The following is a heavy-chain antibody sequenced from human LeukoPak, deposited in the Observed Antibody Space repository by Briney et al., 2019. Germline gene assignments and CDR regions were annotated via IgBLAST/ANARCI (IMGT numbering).Heavy chain of an antibody. CDR1: GYTFSDYY. Sequence: GASVKISCKASGYTFSDYYIHWVRQAPGQGLEWMGWITPNSGGTKYAQRFQGRVTVTRDTSISTAYMDLSSLGSDDTAVFYCVRKSATRRTSEFDYWGQGTPVTVSS. CDR3: VRKSATRRTSEFDY. CDR2: ITPNSGGT. D-gene: IGHD2-15*01. V-gene: IGHV1-2*02. J-gene: IGHJ4*02.